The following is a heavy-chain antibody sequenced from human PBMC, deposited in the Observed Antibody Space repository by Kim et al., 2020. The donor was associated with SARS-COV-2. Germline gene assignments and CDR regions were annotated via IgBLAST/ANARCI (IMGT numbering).Heavy chain of an antibody. CDR1: GGSISSYY. D-gene: IGHD6-19*01. V-gene: IGHV4-59*13. CDR3: ARGRAYSSLNY. Sequence: SETLSLTCTVSGGSISSYYWSWIRQPPGKGLEWIGYIYYSGGTDYNPSLKSRVTISVDTSKNQFSLKLTSVTAADTAVYYCARGRAYSSLNYWCQGTLVT. J-gene: IGHJ4*02. CDR2: IYYSGGT.